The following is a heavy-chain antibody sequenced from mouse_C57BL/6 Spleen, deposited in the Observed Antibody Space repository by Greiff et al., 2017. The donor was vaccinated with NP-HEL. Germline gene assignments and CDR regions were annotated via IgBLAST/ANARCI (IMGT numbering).Heavy chain of an antibody. CDR1: GFTFSSYA. CDR3: TRDGYGSSPRFAY. CDR2: IRSGGDYI. V-gene: IGHV5-9-1*02. J-gene: IGHJ3*01. Sequence: EVKLMESGEGLVKPGGSLKLSCAASGFTFSSYAMSWVRQTPEKRLEWVAYIRSGGDYIYYSDTVKGRFTLSRDNARKTLYRQMSSLKSEDTAMYYGTRDGYGSSPRFAYWGQGTLVTVSA. D-gene: IGHD1-1*01.